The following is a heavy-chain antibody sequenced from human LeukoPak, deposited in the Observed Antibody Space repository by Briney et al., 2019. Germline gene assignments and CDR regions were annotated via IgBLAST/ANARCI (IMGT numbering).Heavy chain of an antibody. V-gene: IGHV3-23*01. J-gene: IGHJ5*02. D-gene: IGHD5-12*01. Sequence: GGSLRLSCAASGFAFSSYAMTWVRQAPGKGLEWVSGIGGSGSSTYYADSVKGRFTISRDNSNNTLYLQMNSLRVEDTAVYYCIRVTTITWGQGTLVTVSS. CDR1: GFAFSSYA. CDR3: IRVTTIT. CDR2: IGGSGSST.